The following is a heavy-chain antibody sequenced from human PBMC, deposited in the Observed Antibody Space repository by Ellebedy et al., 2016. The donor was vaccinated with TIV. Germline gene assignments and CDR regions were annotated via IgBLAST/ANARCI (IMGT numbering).Heavy chain of an antibody. Sequence: SETLSLTXTVSGGSISSGGYYWSWIRQHPGKGLEWIGYIYYSGSTYYNPSLKSRVTISVDTSKNQFSLKLSSVTAADTAVYYCARDPSPNLSTDAFDIWGQGTMVTVSS. CDR2: IYYSGST. CDR3: ARDPSPNLSTDAFDI. J-gene: IGHJ3*02. V-gene: IGHV4-31*03. CDR1: GGSISSGGYY.